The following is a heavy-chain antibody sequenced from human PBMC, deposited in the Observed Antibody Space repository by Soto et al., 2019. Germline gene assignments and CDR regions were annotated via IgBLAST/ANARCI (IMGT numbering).Heavy chain of an antibody. CDR2: TSAYNCNK. J-gene: IGHJ5*02. CDR1: GYTFTSSG. Sequence: QVQLVQSGAAVKKPGASVKVSCKASGYTFTSSGISWVRQSPGQGLEWMGRTSAYNCNKNYAQKLQGRVTMTTDTSTSTAYMEMSILRSDDTAVYYCARWVGADNWFGDWGQGALVTVCS. D-gene: IGHD1-26*01. CDR3: ARWVGADNWFGD. V-gene: IGHV1-18*01.